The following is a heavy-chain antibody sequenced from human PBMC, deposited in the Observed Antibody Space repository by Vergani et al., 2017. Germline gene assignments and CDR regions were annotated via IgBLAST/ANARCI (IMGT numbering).Heavy chain of an antibody. D-gene: IGHD1-26*01. CDR1: GGSISSSSYY. CDR2: IYYSGST. J-gene: IGHJ4*02. V-gene: IGHV4-39*01. CDR3: ARLDVEWELLAGY. Sequence: QVQLQQWGPGLVEPSETLSLTCTVSGGSISSSSYYWGWIRQPPGKGLEWIGSIYYSGSTYYNPSLKSRVTISVDTSKNQFSLKLSSVTAADTAVYYCARLDVEWELLAGYWGQGTLVTVSS.